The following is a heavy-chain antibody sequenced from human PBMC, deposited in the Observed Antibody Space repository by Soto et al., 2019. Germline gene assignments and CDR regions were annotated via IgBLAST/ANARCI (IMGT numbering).Heavy chain of an antibody. J-gene: IGHJ3*01. Sequence: VQLLESGGDLVQPGGSLKPSCVAPGFILNTNAMGWVRRLPGKGLGWVSTIGGTDGDSDGVPWYEASVKGRFTISRDSSANTLFLHMDNLRAEDSALYYCVKRGRNWGAFDFWGQGTTVVVSS. CDR1: GFILNTNA. CDR2: IGGTDGDSDGVP. V-gene: IGHV3-23*01. D-gene: IGHD7-27*01. CDR3: VKRGRNWGAFDF.